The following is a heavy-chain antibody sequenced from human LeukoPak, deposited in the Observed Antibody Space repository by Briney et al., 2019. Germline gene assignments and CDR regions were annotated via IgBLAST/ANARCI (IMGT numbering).Heavy chain of an antibody. CDR2: INHSGNT. D-gene: IGHD4-17*01. V-gene: IGHV4-34*01. CDR1: GGPFSGYH. J-gene: IGHJ4*02. CDR3: ARLGGDYAFDY. Sequence: SETLPLTCSVYGGPFSGYHWTWIRQPPGKGLEWIGEINHSGNTNHNPSLKSRVTIAVDTSKNQFSLKLSSVTAADTAVYYCARLGGDYAFDYWGQGTLVTVSS.